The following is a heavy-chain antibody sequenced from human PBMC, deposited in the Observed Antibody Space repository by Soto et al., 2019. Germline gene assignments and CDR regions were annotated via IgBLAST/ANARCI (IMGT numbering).Heavy chain of an antibody. CDR3: ARLGSDYYDSSGYYPYYYYGMDV. CDR1: GVTFSSYA. J-gene: IGHJ6*02. D-gene: IGHD3-22*01. CDR2: IIPIFGTA. V-gene: IGHV1-69*06. Sequence: SVTVSCKASGVTFSSYAISWVRQAPGQGREWMGGIIPIFGTANYAQKFQGRVTITADKSTSTAYMELSSLRSEDTAVYYCARLGSDYYDSSGYYPYYYYGMDVWGQGTTVTVSS.